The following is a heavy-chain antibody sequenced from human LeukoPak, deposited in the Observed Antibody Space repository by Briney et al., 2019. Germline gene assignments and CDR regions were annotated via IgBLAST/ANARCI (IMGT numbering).Heavy chain of an antibody. CDR1: GYTFTTFG. CDR3: ARPRSSSWGIDY. CDR2: INVNNDDT. J-gene: IGHJ4*02. D-gene: IGHD6-13*01. V-gene: IGHV1-18*04. Sequence: ASVKVSCKVSGYTFTTFGITWVRQAPGQGLEWMGWINVNNDDTYYAQSLQSRVSMTTDTSTSTAYMELRSLRSDDTAVYYCARPRSSSWGIDYWGQGTLVTVSS.